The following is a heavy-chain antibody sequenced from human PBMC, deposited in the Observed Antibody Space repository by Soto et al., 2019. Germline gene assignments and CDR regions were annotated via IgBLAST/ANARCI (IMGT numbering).Heavy chain of an antibody. CDR2: INHSGST. J-gene: IGHJ5*02. V-gene: IGHV4-34*01. Sequence: SETLSLTCAVYGGSFSGYYWSWIRQPPGKGLEWIGEINHSGSTNYNPSLKSRVTISLDTSKNHFSLKLSSVTAADTAVYYCARGRIVVVPAAKRNWFDPWGQGTLVTVSS. CDR3: ARGRIVVVPAAKRNWFDP. D-gene: IGHD2-2*01. CDR1: GGSFSGYY.